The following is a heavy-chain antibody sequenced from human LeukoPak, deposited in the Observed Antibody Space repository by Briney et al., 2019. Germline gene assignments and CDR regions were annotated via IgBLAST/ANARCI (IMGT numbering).Heavy chain of an antibody. D-gene: IGHD1-1*01. J-gene: IGHJ4*02. Sequence: PSQTLSLTCSVSGGSISSGSYYWSWIRQPAGKGLEWIGSIYHSGSTYYNPSLKSRVTISVDTSKNQFSLKLSSVTAADTAVYYCASSRQYDLDYWGQGTLVTVSS. V-gene: IGHV4-61*02. CDR1: GGSISSGSYY. CDR2: IYHSGST. CDR3: ASSRQYDLDY.